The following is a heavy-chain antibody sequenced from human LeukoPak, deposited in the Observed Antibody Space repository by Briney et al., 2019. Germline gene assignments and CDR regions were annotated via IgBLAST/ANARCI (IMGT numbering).Heavy chain of an antibody. CDR2: IKSKTDGGTT. J-gene: IGHJ6*03. CDR3: TISPETRYYYYMDV. Sequence: PGGSLRLSCAASGFTFSNAWMSWVRQAPGKGLEWVGRIKSKTDGGTTDYAAPVKGRFTISRDDSKNTLYLQMNSLKTEDTAVYYCTISPETRYYYYMDVWGKGTTVTISS. CDR1: GFTFSNAW. V-gene: IGHV3-15*01.